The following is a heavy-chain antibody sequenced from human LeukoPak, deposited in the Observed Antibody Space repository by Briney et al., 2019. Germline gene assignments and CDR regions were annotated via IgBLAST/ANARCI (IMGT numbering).Heavy chain of an antibody. Sequence: GGSLRLSCAASGFTVSSNYMSWVRQAPGKGLEWVSVIHSGGSTYYADSVKGRFTISRDNSKNTLYLQMNSLRAEDTAVYYCARLRINYYDSSGYFFDYWGQGTLVTVSP. CDR3: ARLRINYYDSSGYFFDY. CDR2: IHSGGST. CDR1: GFTVSSNY. J-gene: IGHJ4*02. D-gene: IGHD3-22*01. V-gene: IGHV3-53*01.